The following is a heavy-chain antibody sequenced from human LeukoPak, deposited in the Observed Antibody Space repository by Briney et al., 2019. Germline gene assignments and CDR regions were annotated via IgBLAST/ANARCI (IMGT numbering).Heavy chain of an antibody. CDR2: IYYSGST. J-gene: IGHJ5*02. Sequence: SETLSLTCTVSGGSISSGGYYWSWIRQHPGKGLEWIGYIYYSGSTYYNPSLKSRVTISVDTSKNQFSLKLSSVTAADTAVYYCARAVYCSSTSCYYDVSRFDPWGQGTLVTVSS. CDR1: GGSISSGGYY. D-gene: IGHD2-2*01. CDR3: ARAVYCSSTSCYYDVSRFDP. V-gene: IGHV4-31*03.